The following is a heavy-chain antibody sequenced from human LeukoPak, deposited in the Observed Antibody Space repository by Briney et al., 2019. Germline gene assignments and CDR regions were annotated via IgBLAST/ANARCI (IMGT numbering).Heavy chain of an antibody. CDR1: GYTFTSYD. D-gene: IGHD3-3*01. Sequence: ASVKVSCKASGYTFTSYDINWVRQATGQGLEWMGWMNPNSGNTGYAQKFQGRVTITRNTSISTAYMELSSLRSEDTAVYYCARPLRFLEWSFDRWGQGTLVTVSS. CDR3: ARPLRFLEWSFDR. CDR2: MNPNSGNT. J-gene: IGHJ5*02. V-gene: IGHV1-8*03.